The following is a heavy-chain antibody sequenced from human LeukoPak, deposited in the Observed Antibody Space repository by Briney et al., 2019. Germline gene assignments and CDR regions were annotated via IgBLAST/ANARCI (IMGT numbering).Heavy chain of an antibody. J-gene: IGHJ4*02. CDR1: GYKLNSYG. V-gene: IGHV1-18*01. D-gene: IGHD3-9*01. CDR2: IGPFNDHT. Sequence: ASVKVSCKASGYKLNSYGISWVRQAPGQGLPWMGWIGPFNDHTNYAQNFQGRVTMTTDTSTSTAYMELKSRTSHDTAIYYCARAIGYDRLTAFDSWGQGTLVTVSS. CDR3: ARAIGYDRLTAFDS.